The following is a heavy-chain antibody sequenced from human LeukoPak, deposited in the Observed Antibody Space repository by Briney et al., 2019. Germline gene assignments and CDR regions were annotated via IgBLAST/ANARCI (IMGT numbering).Heavy chain of an antibody. Sequence: SETLSLTCTVSGGSLSSSSYYWGWIRQPPGTGLEWLGSIYYSGSTYYNPSLKSRVTISVDTSKNQFSLKLSSVTAADTAVYYCARGYSYGRGVGFFDYWGQGTLVTVSS. CDR2: IYYSGST. V-gene: IGHV4-39*07. CDR1: GGSLSSSSYY. J-gene: IGHJ4*02. CDR3: ARGYSYGRGVGFFDY. D-gene: IGHD5-18*01.